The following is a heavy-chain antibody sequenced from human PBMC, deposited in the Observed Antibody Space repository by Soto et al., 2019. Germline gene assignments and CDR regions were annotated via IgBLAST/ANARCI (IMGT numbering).Heavy chain of an antibody. V-gene: IGHV4-59*01. J-gene: IGHJ5*02. CDR1: GGSISSYY. CDR2: IYYSGST. Sequence: SETLSLTCTVSGGSISSYYWSWIRQPPGKGLEWIGYIYYSGSTNYNPSLKSRVTISVDTSKNQFSLKLSSVTAADTAVYYCATAKLGYCSGGSCYPQNWFDPWGQGTLVTVSS. CDR3: ATAKLGYCSGGSCYPQNWFDP. D-gene: IGHD2-15*01.